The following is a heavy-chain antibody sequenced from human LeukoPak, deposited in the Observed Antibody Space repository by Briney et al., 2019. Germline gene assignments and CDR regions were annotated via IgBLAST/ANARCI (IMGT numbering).Heavy chain of an antibody. CDR2: INPNSGGT. Sequence: ASMKVSCKASGYTFTGYYMHWVRQAPGQGLEWMGWINPNSGGTNYAQKFQGRVTMTRDTSISTAYMELSRLRSDDTAVYYCARMGCSSTSCYWDYWGQGTLVTVSS. CDR1: GYTFTGYY. V-gene: IGHV1-2*02. D-gene: IGHD2-2*01. CDR3: ARMGCSSTSCYWDY. J-gene: IGHJ4*02.